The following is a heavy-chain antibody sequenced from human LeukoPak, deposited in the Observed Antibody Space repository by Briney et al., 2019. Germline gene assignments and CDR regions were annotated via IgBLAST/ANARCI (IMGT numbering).Heavy chain of an antibody. J-gene: IGHJ3*02. V-gene: IGHV3-9*01. CDR2: ISWNSGTI. CDR3: ARVRVVWDLDDAFDI. Sequence: PGGSLRLSCSASTFSIDDYAMHWIRQVPGQGLEWVSGISWNSGTIGYADSVRGRFTISRDNAENSLYLQMNSLRAADTALYYCARVRVVWDLDDAFDIWGQGTMVTVSS. CDR1: TFSIDDYA. D-gene: IGHD1-26*01.